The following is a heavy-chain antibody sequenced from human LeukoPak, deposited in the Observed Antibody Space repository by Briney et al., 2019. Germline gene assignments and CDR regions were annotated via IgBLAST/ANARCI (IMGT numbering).Heavy chain of an antibody. D-gene: IGHD3-22*01. Sequence: ASVKVSCKASGYTFTGYYMHWVRQAPGQGLEWMGWINPNSGGTNYAQKFQGRVTMTRDTSISTAYMELSRLRSDDTAVYYRARGLSSGYYLEYAFDIWGQGTMVTVSS. CDR1: GYTFTGYY. CDR2: INPNSGGT. J-gene: IGHJ3*02. CDR3: ARGLSSGYYLEYAFDI. V-gene: IGHV1-2*02.